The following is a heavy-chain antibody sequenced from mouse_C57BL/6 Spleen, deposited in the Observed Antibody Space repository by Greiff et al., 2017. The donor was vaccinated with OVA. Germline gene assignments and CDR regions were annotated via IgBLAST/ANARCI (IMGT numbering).Heavy chain of an antibody. CDR2: IRNKANGYTT. CDR3: ARDAIYYYGSSYPFAY. D-gene: IGHD1-1*01. V-gene: IGHV7-3*01. J-gene: IGHJ3*01. Sequence: EVMLVESGGGLVQPGGSLSLSCAASGFTFTDYYMSWVRQPPGKALEWLGFIRNKANGYTTEYSASVKGRFTISRDNSQSILYLQMNALRAEDSATYYCARDAIYYYGSSYPFAYWGQGTLVTVSA. CDR1: GFTFTDYY.